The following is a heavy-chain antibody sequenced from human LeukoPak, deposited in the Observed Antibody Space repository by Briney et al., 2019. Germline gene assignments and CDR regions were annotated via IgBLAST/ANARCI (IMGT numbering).Heavy chain of an antibody. J-gene: IGHJ5*02. CDR3: ASHVDIVATMGVSWFDP. D-gene: IGHD5-12*01. Sequence: SETPSLTCAVYGGSFSGYYWSWIRQPPGKGLEWIGEINHSGSTNYNPSLKSRVTISVDTSKNQFSLKLSSVTAADTAVYYCASHVDIVATMGVSWFDPWGQGTLVTVSS. CDR2: INHSGST. CDR1: GGSFSGYY. V-gene: IGHV4-34*01.